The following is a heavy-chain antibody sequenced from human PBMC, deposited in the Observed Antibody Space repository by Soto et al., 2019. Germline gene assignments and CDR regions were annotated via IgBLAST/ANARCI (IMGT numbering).Heavy chain of an antibody. V-gene: IGHV1-8*01. CDR2: INPNSGNT. D-gene: IGHD6-25*01. CDR1: GYTFTSYD. Sequence: ASVKVSCKASGYTFTSYDINWVRQATGQGLEWMGWINPNSGNTGYPEKLQGRVTMTTDTSTSTAYMELRSLRSDDTAVYYCAREMWTRSGPQNFFDYWGQGTQVTVSS. J-gene: IGHJ4*02. CDR3: AREMWTRSGPQNFFDY.